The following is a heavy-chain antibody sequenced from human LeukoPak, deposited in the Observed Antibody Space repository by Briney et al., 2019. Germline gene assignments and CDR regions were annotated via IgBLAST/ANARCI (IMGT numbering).Heavy chain of an antibody. CDR3: ARRNWGIAAADY. Sequence: ASVKVSCKASGYTFTSYDINWVRQATGQGLEWMGWMNPNSGNTGYAQKFQGRVTMTRNTSISTAYTELSSLRSEDTAVYYCARRNWGIAAADYWGQGTLVTVSS. V-gene: IGHV1-8*01. D-gene: IGHD6-13*01. J-gene: IGHJ4*02. CDR1: GYTFTSYD. CDR2: MNPNSGNT.